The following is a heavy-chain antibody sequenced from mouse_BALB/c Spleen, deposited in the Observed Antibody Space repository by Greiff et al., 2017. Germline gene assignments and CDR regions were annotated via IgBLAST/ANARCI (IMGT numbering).Heavy chain of an antibody. CDR2: ISSGSSTI. V-gene: IGHV5-17*02. CDR3: AREGFLYYYAMDY. J-gene: IGHJ4*01. Sequence: EVQGVESGGGLVQPGGSRKLSCAASGFTFSSFGMHWVRQAPEKGLEWVAYISSGSSTIYYADTVKGRFTISRDNPKNTLFLQMTSLRSEDTAMYYCAREGFLYYYAMDYWGQGTSVTVSS. CDR1: GFTFSSFG.